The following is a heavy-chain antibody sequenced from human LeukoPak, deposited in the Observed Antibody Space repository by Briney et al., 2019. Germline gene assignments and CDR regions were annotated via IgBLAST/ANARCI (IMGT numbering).Heavy chain of an antibody. CDR3: ARHGYSYGNYYFDY. J-gene: IGHJ4*02. CDR2: IYTSGST. V-gene: IGHV4-61*02. CDR1: GGSISSGSYY. D-gene: IGHD5-18*01. Sequence: SETLSLTCTVSGGSISSGSYYWSWIRQPAGKGLEWIGRIYTSGSTNYNPSLKSRVTISVDTSKNQFSLKLSSVTAADTAVYYCARHGYSYGNYYFDYWGQGTLVTVSS.